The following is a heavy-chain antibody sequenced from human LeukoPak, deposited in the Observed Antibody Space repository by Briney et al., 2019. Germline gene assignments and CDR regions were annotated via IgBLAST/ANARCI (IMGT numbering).Heavy chain of an antibody. CDR3: ASGQYYFDY. CDR2: INHSGST. J-gene: IGHJ4*02. Sequence: SETLSLTCAVYGGSFSGYYWNWIRQHPGKGLEWIGEINHSGSTKYNPSLKSRVTISVDTSNNQFSLNVSSVTAADTAVYYCASGQYYFDYWGQGTLVTVSS. V-gene: IGHV4-34*01. CDR1: GGSFSGYY.